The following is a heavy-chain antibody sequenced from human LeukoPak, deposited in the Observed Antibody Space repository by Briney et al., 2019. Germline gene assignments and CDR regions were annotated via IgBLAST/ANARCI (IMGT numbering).Heavy chain of an antibody. CDR3: ARISSSNWYNERGAFDV. CDR1: GGSISSSSYY. CDR2: IYYSGST. V-gene: IGHV4-39*07. D-gene: IGHD6-13*01. Sequence: PSETLSLTCTVSGGSISSSSYYRGWIRQPPGKGLEWIGSIYYSGSTYYNPSLKSRVTISVDTSKNQFSLRLSSVTAADTAVYYCARISSSNWYNERGAFDVWGQGTMVTVSS. J-gene: IGHJ3*01.